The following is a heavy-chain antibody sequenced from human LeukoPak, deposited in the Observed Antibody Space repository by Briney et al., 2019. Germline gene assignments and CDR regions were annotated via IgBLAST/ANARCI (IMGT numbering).Heavy chain of an antibody. CDR2: IRSKADTYTT. CDR1: GFTFSAFA. J-gene: IGHJ4*02. CDR3: TREYSSGWTFDF. V-gene: IGHV3-73*01. Sequence: PGGSLRLACAASGFTFSAFAVHWVRRASGKGLEWVGRIRSKADTYTTSYAASVKGRFTISRDDSKNTAFLQLNSLKTEDTAVYYCTREYSSGWTFDFWGQGTLVTVS. D-gene: IGHD6-19*01.